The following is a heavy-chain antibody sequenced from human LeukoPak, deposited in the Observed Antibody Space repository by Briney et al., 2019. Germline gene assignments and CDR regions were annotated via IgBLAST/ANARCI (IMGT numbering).Heavy chain of an antibody. CDR3: ARGVSDWATGYMAV. D-gene: IGHD3/OR15-3a*01. CDR2: IIPIFGTA. V-gene: IGHV1-69*05. Sequence: SVKVSCKASGGTFSSYAISWVRHAPEQGLEWMGGIIPIFGTAIYAQKFQGRVTITTDESTSTAYMELSSLRSEDTAVYYCARGVSDWATGYMAVWGKGTTVTVSS. J-gene: IGHJ6*03. CDR1: GGTFSSYA.